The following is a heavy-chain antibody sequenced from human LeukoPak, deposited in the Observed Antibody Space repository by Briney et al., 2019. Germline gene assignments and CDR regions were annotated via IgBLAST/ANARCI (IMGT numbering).Heavy chain of an antibody. CDR3: TRGTNDYGGIERKKPFDY. CDR1: GFTFSSYG. CDR2: ISYDGSNK. Sequence: GGSLRLSCAASGFTFSSYGMHWVRQAPGKGLEWVAVISYDGSNKYYVDSVKGRFTISRDNSKNTLYLQMSSLRAEDTAVYYCTRGTNDYGGIERKKPFDYWGQGTLVTVSS. D-gene: IGHD4-23*01. J-gene: IGHJ4*02. V-gene: IGHV3-30-3*01.